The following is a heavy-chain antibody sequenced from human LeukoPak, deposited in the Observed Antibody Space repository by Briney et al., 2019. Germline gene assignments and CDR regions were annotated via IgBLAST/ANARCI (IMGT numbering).Heavy chain of an antibody. D-gene: IGHD4-17*01. Sequence: GASVKVSCKASGGTFSSYAISWVRQAPGQGLEWMGGISAYNGNINYAQNLQGRVTMTTDTSTSTAYMELRSLRSEDTAVYYCARAYGDYNFDYWGQGTLVTVSS. CDR2: ISAYNGNI. CDR3: ARAYGDYNFDY. J-gene: IGHJ4*02. CDR1: GGTFSSYA. V-gene: IGHV1-18*01.